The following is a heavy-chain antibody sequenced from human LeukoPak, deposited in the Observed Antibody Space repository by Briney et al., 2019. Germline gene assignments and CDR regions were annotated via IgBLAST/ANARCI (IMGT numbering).Heavy chain of an antibody. J-gene: IGHJ5*02. Sequence: GGSLRLSCAASGFTVSSNYMSWVRQAPGKGLEWVSAISGSGGSTYYADSVKGRFTISRDNSKNTLYLRMNSLRAEDTAVYYCAKDPAMVRGVNWFDPWGQGTLVTVSS. CDR2: ISGSGGST. CDR1: GFTVSSNY. D-gene: IGHD3-10*01. V-gene: IGHV3-23*01. CDR3: AKDPAMVRGVNWFDP.